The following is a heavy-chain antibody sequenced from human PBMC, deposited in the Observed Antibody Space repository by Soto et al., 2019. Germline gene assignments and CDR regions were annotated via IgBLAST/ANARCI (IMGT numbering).Heavy chain of an antibody. V-gene: IGHV4-31*03. CDR1: GGSISSGGYY. J-gene: IGHJ1*01. D-gene: IGHD2-2*01. CDR2: IYYSGST. CDR3: ARGGDIVVVPAAPQGYFQH. Sequence: QVQLQESGPGLVKPSQTLSLTCTVSGGSISSGGYYWSWIRQHPGKGLEWIVYIYYSGSTYYNPSLKSRVTISVDTSKNQFSLKLSSVTAADTAVYYCARGGDIVVVPAAPQGYFQHWGQGTLVTVSS.